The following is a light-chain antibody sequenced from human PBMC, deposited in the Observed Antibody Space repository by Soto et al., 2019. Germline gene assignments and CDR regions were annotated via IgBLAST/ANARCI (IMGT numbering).Light chain of an antibody. CDR2: SNN. CDR3: AAWDDSLNGVV. Sequence: QSVLTQPPSASGTPGQRVTISCSGSSSNIGSNTVNWYQQLPGTAPKLLIYSNNQRPSGVPDRFSGSKSGTSDSLAISGLQAEDEVDYYCAAWDDSLNGVVFGGGTKVTVL. J-gene: IGLJ2*01. V-gene: IGLV1-44*01. CDR1: SSNIGSNT.